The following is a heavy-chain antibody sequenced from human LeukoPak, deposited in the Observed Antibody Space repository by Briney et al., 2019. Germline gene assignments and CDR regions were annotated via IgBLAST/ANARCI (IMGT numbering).Heavy chain of an antibody. D-gene: IGHD3-3*01. J-gene: IGHJ4*02. CDR2: ISSNGGST. Sequence: PGGPLRLSCAASGFTFSSYAMHWVRQAPGKGLEYVSAISSNGGSTYYVNSVKGRFTISRDNSKNTLYLQMGSLRAEDMAVYYCARHGHYDFWSGYSLDYWGQGTLVTVSS. CDR1: GFTFSSYA. V-gene: IGHV3-64*01. CDR3: ARHGHYDFWSGYSLDY.